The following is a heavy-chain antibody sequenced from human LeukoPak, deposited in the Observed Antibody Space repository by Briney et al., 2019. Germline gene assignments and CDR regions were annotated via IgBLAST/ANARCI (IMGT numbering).Heavy chain of an antibody. D-gene: IGHD3-9*01. V-gene: IGHV1-18*04. CDR2: ISAYNGNT. CDR1: GYTFTSYG. J-gene: IGHJ4*02. Sequence: ASVKVSCKASGYTFTSYGISWVRQAPGQGLEWMGWISAYNGNTNYAQKLQGRVTMTTDTSTSTAYMELRSLRSDDTAVYYCARGPTYCDILTGYYPPDYWGQGTLVTVSS. CDR3: ARGPTYCDILTGYYPPDY.